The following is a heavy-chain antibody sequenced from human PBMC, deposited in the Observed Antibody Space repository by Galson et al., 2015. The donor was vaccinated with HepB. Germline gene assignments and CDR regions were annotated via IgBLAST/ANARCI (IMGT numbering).Heavy chain of an antibody. CDR1: GYTFTSYG. CDR3: ARVAGLLWFGELLPQRYYFDY. CDR2: ISAYNGNT. D-gene: IGHD3-10*01. Sequence: SVKVSCKASGYTFTSYGISWVRQAPGQGLEWMGWISAYNGNTNYAQKLQGRVTMTTDTSTSTAYMELRSLRSDDTAVYYCARVAGLLWFGELLPQRYYFDYWGQGTLVTVSS. J-gene: IGHJ4*02. V-gene: IGHV1-18*01.